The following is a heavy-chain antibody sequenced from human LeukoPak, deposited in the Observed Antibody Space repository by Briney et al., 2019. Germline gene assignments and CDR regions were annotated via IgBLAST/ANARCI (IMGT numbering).Heavy chain of an antibody. CDR2: IYYSGST. CDR3: ARDSPAGL. Sequence: SETLSLTCTVSGGSISSYYWSWIRQPPGKGLEWIGYIYYSGSTNYNPSLKSRVTISVDTSKNQFSLKLSSVTAADTAVYYCARDSPAGLWGRGTLVTVSS. D-gene: IGHD2-2*01. V-gene: IGHV4-59*01. CDR1: GGSISSYY. J-gene: IGHJ2*01.